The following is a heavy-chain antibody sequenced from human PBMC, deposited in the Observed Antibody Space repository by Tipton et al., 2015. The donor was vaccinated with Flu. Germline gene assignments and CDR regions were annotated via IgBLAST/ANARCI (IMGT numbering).Heavy chain of an antibody. CDR2: ISAYNGNT. Sequence: QSGAEVKKPGASVKVSCKASGYTFTSYGISWVRQAPGQGLEWMGWISAYNGNTNYAQKLQGRVTMTTDTSTSTAYMELSSLRSEDTAVYYCARAQQGMVQGVISSLFDYWGQGTLVTVSS. D-gene: IGHD3-10*01. J-gene: IGHJ4*02. CDR1: GYTFTSYG. CDR3: ARAQQGMVQGVISSLFDY. V-gene: IGHV1-18*01.